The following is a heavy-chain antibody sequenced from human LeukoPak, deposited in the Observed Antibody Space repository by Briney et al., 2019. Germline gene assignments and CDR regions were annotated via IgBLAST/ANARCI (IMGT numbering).Heavy chain of an antibody. CDR2: IYSGGST. Sequence: GGSLRLSCAASGFTVSSNYMSWVRQAPGKGLEWVSVIYSGGSTYYADSVKGRFTISRDNSKNTLYLQMNSLRAEDTAVYYCARDQYDSSGYYRDYWGQGTLVTVSS. J-gene: IGHJ4*02. V-gene: IGHV3-66*01. D-gene: IGHD3-22*01. CDR1: GFTVSSNY. CDR3: ARDQYDSSGYYRDY.